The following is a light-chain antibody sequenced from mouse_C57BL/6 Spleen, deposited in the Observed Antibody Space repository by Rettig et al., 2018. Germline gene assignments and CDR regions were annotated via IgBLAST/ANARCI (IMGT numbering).Light chain of an antibody. CDR2: WAS. V-gene: IGKV6-23*01. CDR3: QQYSSYPFT. J-gene: IGKJ4*01. Sequence: HKFMSTSVGDRVTITCKASQDVGTTVVWYQQKPGQSPKLLIYWASTRHTGVPDRFTGSGSGTDFTLTISNVQSEDLADYFCQQYSSYPFTFGSGTKLEIK. CDR1: QDVGTT.